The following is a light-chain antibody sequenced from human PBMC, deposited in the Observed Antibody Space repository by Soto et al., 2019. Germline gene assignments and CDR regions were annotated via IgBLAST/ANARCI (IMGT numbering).Light chain of an antibody. CDR3: QQYGNSRWT. CDR1: QSISSY. CDR2: AAS. V-gene: IGKV1-39*01. Sequence: DIQMTQSPSSLSASVGDRVTITCRSNQSISSYLNWYQQKPGKAPKLLIYAASSLQSGVPSRFSGSGSGTDFTLTISRLEPEDFAVYYCQQYGNSRWTFGQGTKVDIK. J-gene: IGKJ1*01.